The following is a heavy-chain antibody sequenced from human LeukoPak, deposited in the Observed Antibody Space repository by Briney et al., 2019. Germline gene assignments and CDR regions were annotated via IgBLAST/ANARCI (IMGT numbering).Heavy chain of an antibody. CDR3: AKDNTVTAFGY. CDR2: IKQDGSEK. Sequence: GGSLRLSCAASGFTFSSYWMSWVRQAPGKGLEWVANIKQDGSEKYYVDSVKGRFTISRDNSKNTLYLQMNSLRAEDTAVYYCAKDNTVTAFGYWGQGTLVTASS. D-gene: IGHD4-17*01. V-gene: IGHV3-7*01. CDR1: GFTFSSYW. J-gene: IGHJ4*02.